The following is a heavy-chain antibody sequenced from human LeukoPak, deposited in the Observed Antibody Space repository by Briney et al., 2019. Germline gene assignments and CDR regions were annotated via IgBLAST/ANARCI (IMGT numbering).Heavy chain of an antibody. CDR2: ISGSGGST. CDR1: GFTFSSYG. J-gene: IGHJ4*02. CDR3: AKDLTRDIVVVVAAILGFDY. Sequence: GGSLRLSRAASGFTFSSYGMSWVRQAPGKGLEWVSAISGSGGSTYYADSVKGRFTISRDNSKNTLYLQMNSLRAEDTAVYYCAKDLTRDIVVVVAAILGFDYWGQGTLVTVSS. V-gene: IGHV3-23*01. D-gene: IGHD2-15*01.